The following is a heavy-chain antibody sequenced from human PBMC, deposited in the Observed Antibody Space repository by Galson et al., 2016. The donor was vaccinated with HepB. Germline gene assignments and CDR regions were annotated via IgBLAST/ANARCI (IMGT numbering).Heavy chain of an antibody. J-gene: IGHJ3*01. CDR3: VRDTPHTTVTRKAFDL. D-gene: IGHD4-17*01. CDR2: IYQSGST. V-gene: IGHV4-4*02. Sequence: TLSLTCGVSGASISSINWWSWVRQSPGKGLEWIAEIYQSGSTNYNPSLRSRVTISMDKSKNQFSVKVTSVTAADTAVYYGVRDTPHTTVTRKAFDLWGQGTMVTVSA. CDR1: GASISSINW.